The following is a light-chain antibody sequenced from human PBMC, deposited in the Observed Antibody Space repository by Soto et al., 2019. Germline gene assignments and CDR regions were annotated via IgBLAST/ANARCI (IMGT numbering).Light chain of an antibody. V-gene: IGKV1-6*01. CDR3: LQDYNYPFT. J-gene: IGKJ3*01. CDR2: AAY. CDR1: QGIRND. Sequence: AIQMTQSPSSLSASVGDRVTITCRASQGIRNDLGWYQQKPGKAPKLLIYAAYSLQSGVTSRFSGSGSGTDFTLTISSLQPEDFATYYCLQDYNYPFTFGPGTKVDIK.